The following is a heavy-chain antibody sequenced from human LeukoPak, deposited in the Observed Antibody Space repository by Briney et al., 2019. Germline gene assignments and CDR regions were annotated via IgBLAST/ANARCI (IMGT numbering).Heavy chain of an antibody. Sequence: GRSLRLSCAASGFTFSSYAMHWVRQAPGKGLEWVAVISYDGSNEYYADSVKGRFTISRDNSKNTLYLQMNSLRAEDTAVYYCAKGTKLAVAANNYFDYWGQGTLLTVSS. J-gene: IGHJ4*02. V-gene: IGHV3-30-3*01. CDR3: AKGTKLAVAANNYFDY. D-gene: IGHD2-15*01. CDR1: GFTFSSYA. CDR2: ISYDGSNE.